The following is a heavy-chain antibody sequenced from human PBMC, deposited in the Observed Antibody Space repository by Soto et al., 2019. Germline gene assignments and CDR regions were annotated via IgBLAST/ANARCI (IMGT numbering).Heavy chain of an antibody. D-gene: IGHD2-21*02. CDR3: ARILAYCGGDCYPEYFQH. V-gene: IGHV4-39*01. J-gene: IGHJ1*01. Sequence: SETLSLTCTFSVGSIISSSYYWGWIRQPPGKGLEWIGSIYYSGSTYYNPSLKSRVTISVDTSKNQFSLKLSSVTAADTAVYYCARILAYCGGDCYPEYFQHWGQGTLVTVSS. CDR1: VGSIISSSYY. CDR2: IYYSGST.